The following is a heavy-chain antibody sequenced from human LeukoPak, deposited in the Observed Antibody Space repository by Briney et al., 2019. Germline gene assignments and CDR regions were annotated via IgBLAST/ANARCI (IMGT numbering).Heavy chain of an antibody. CDR3: ARGLGTHTRFDS. CDR2: IYYSGST. D-gene: IGHD7-27*01. Sequence: PSETLSLTCTVSGGSISSSSYYWGWIRQPPGKGLEWIGSIYYSGSTYYNPSLKSRVTISVDTSKNQFSLKLSSVTAADTAVYYCARGLGTHTRFDSWGQGTLVTVSS. J-gene: IGHJ4*02. CDR1: GGSISSSSYY. V-gene: IGHV4-39*07.